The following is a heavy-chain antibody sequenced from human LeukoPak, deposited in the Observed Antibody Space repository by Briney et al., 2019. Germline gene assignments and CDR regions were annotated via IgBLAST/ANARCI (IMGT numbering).Heavy chain of an antibody. J-gene: IGHJ4*02. CDR3: ARVIAAQYYFDY. V-gene: IGHV4-38-2*02. Sequence: SETLSLTCTVSGYSISSGYYWGWIRQPPGKGLEWIGSIYHSGSTYYNPSLKSRATISVDTSKNQFSLKLSSVTAADTAVYYCARVIAAQYYFDYWGQGTLVTVSS. D-gene: IGHD6-6*01. CDR2: IYHSGST. CDR1: GYSISSGYY.